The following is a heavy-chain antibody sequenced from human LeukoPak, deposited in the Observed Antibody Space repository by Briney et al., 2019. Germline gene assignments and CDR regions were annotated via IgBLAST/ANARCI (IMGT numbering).Heavy chain of an antibody. J-gene: IGHJ4*02. Sequence: GGSLRLSCAASGFTFSSYGMHWVRQAPGKGLEWVSAISGSGGSTYYADSVKGRFTISRDNSKNTLYLQMNSLRAEDTAVYYCAKDLLRGYYGSGSYPGWGQGTLVTVSS. CDR2: ISGSGGST. CDR1: GFTFSSYG. CDR3: AKDLLRGYYGSGSYPG. V-gene: IGHV3-23*01. D-gene: IGHD3-10*01.